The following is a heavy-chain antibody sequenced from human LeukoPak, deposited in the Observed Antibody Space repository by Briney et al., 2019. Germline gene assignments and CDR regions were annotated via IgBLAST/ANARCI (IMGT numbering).Heavy chain of an antibody. V-gene: IGHV3-7*01. D-gene: IGHD6-19*01. CDR1: GFPFSSHW. J-gene: IGHJ4*02. CDR2: IKQDGSEK. CDR3: ASGGGWVFDN. Sequence: GGSLRLSCAASGFPFSSHWLSWFRQSPGEGLEWVANIKQDGSEKYYVDSVKGRFTISRDNAKNSQYLQMNSLRAEDTAVYYCASGGGWVFDNWGQGTLVTVSS.